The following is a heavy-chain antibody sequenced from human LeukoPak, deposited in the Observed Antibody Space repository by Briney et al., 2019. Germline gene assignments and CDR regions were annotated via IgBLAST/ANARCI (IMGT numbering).Heavy chain of an antibody. CDR1: GFTFSNYG. V-gene: IGHV3-33*01. CDR2: IWYDGSNK. Sequence: GRSLRLSCAASGFTFSNYGFHWVRQAPGKGLEWVAVIWYDGSNKYYADSVKGRFTISRDNSKNTLFLQMNSLRAEDTAAYYCARDRAVALFDYWGQGTLVTVSS. J-gene: IGHJ4*02. D-gene: IGHD4-23*01. CDR3: ARDRAVALFDY.